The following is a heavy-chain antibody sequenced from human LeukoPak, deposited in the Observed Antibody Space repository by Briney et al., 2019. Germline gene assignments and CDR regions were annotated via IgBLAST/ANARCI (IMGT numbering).Heavy chain of an antibody. D-gene: IGHD3-10*02. CDR2: ISYDGSNK. Sequence: WGSLRLSCAAYGFTFSSYAMHWVRQAPGKGLEWVAVISYDGSNKYYADSVKGRFTISRDNSKNTLYLQMSSLRAEDTAVYYCARDVFCSGGIGYWGRGTLVTVSS. CDR1: GFTFSSYA. J-gene: IGHJ2*01. CDR3: ARDVFCSGGIGY. V-gene: IGHV3-30-3*01.